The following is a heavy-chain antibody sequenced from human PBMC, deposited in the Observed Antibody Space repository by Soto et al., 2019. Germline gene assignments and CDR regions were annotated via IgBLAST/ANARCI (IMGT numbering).Heavy chain of an antibody. D-gene: IGHD2-2*01. J-gene: IGHJ6*03. V-gene: IGHV3-33*01. Sequence: GGSLRLSCAASGFTFSSYGMHWVRQAPGKGLEWVAVIWYDGSNKYYADSVKGRFTISRDNSKNTLYLQMNSLRAEDTAVYYCARGGDIVVVPAAVNFYYMDVWGKGTTVTVSS. CDR1: GFTFSSYG. CDR2: IWYDGSNK. CDR3: ARGGDIVVVPAAVNFYYMDV.